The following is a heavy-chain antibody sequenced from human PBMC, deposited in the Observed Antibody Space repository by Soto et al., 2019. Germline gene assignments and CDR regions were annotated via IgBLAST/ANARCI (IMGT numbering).Heavy chain of an antibody. V-gene: IGHV2-5*02. CDR1: GFSLSTSGGG. D-gene: IGHD6-19*01. CDR3: AHTKATPRLGPHFDY. Sequence: QITLKESGPTLVKPTQPLTLTCTFSGFSLSTSGGGVGWIRQPPGKAPKWLAVIYWDDDKPYSPSLKIRLTITKDASKNQVVLTMTNVDPVDTATYYCAHTKATPRLGPHFDYWGQGTLVTGAS. CDR2: IYWDDDK. J-gene: IGHJ4*02.